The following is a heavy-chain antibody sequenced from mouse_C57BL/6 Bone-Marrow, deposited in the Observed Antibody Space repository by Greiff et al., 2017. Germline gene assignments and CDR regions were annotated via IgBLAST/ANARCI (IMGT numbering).Heavy chain of an antibody. CDR3: ARRARQLRLRDAMDY. Sequence: EVQLQQSGPELVKPGASVKISCKASGYSFTGYYMNWVKQSPEKSLEWIGEINPSTGGTTYNQKFKPKATLTVDKSSSTAYMQLKSLTSEDSAVYYCARRARQLRLRDAMDYWGQGTSVTVSS. V-gene: IGHV1-42*01. CDR1: GYSFTGYY. D-gene: IGHD3-2*02. CDR2: INPSTGGT. J-gene: IGHJ4*01.